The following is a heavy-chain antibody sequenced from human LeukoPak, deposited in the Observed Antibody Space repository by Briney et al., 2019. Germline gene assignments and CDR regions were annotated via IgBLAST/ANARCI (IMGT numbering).Heavy chain of an antibody. V-gene: IGHV1-2*02. D-gene: IGHD1-26*01. J-gene: IGHJ4*02. Sequence: ASVKVSCKASGYTFTGYYIHWVRQAPGQGLEWMGWINPNSGGTNYAQKFQGRVTMTRDTSISTAYMELSRLRSDDTAVYYCARVRDWDLLRYFDSWGQGTLVTVSS. CDR2: INPNSGGT. CDR3: ARVRDWDLLRYFDS. CDR1: GYTFTGYY.